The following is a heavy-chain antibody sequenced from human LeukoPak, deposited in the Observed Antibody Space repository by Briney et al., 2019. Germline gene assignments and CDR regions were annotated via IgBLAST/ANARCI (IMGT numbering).Heavy chain of an antibody. J-gene: IGHJ4*02. CDR2: ISSSSSSYI. CDR1: AFTFSSYS. Sequence: GGSLRLSCAASAFTFSSYSMNWVRQAPGKGLEWVSSISSSSSSYIYYADSVKGRFTISRDNAKNSLYLQMNSLRAEDTAVYYCARTYCSSTSCFWFDYWGQGTLVTVSS. D-gene: IGHD2-2*01. V-gene: IGHV3-21*01. CDR3: ARTYCSSTSCFWFDY.